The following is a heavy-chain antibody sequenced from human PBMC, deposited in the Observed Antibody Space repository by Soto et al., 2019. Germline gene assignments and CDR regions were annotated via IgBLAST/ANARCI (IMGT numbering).Heavy chain of an antibody. CDR2: INPNSGGT. CDR1: GYIFTDYY. J-gene: IGHJ4*02. CDR3: ARAYCSGGSCQDGSFDY. D-gene: IGHD2-15*01. Sequence: ASVKVSCKASGYIFTDYYMHWVRQAPGQELGWMGRINPNSGGTNYAQRFQGRVTMTRDTSISTAYMELSRLRSDDTAVYYCARAYCSGGSCQDGSFDYWGQGTLVTVSS. V-gene: IGHV1-2*06.